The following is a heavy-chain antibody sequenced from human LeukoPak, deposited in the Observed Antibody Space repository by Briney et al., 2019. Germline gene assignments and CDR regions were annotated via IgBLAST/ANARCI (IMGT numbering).Heavy chain of an antibody. Sequence: GGSLRLSCAASGFTFSSFWMSRVRQAPGRGLEWVATIRQDGSQKYYLDSVKGRFTISRDNAKNSLYLQMNSLRAEDTAVYYCARRDYDILTGYYSEELFDYWGQGTLVTVSS. V-gene: IGHV3-7*01. J-gene: IGHJ4*02. CDR1: GFTFSSFW. D-gene: IGHD3-9*01. CDR2: IRQDGSQK. CDR3: ARRDYDILTGYYSEELFDY.